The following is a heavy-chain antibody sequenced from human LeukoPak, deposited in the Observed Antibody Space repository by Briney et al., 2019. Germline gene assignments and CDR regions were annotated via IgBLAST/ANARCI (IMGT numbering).Heavy chain of an antibody. V-gene: IGHV3-9*01. J-gene: IGHJ3*02. CDR3: AKDLVAGPLLAFDI. Sequence: GGSLRLSCAASGFTFDDYAMHWVRHAPGKGLEWVSGISWNSGSIGYADSVKGRFTISRDNAKNSLYLQMNSLRAEDTALYYCAKDLVAGPLLAFDIWGQGTMVTVSS. CDR1: GFTFDDYA. D-gene: IGHD6-19*01. CDR2: ISWNSGSI.